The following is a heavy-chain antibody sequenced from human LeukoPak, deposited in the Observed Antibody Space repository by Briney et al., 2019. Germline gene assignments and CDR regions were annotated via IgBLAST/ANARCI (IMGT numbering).Heavy chain of an antibody. CDR3: ARDISYATSYYYYGMDV. CDR1: GFTFSSYG. J-gene: IGHJ6*02. Sequence: GGSLRLSCAASGFTFSSYGMHWVRQAPGKGLEWVAVIWYDGSSKYYADSVKGRFTISRDNSKNTLYLQMNSLRAEDTAVYYCARDISYATSYYYYGMDVWGQGTTVTVSS. CDR2: IWYDGSSK. V-gene: IGHV3-33*01. D-gene: IGHD2-2*01.